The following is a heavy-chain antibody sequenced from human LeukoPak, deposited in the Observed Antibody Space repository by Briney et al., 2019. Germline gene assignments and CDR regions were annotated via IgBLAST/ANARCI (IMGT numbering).Heavy chain of an antibody. J-gene: IGHJ3*02. CDR3: ARGRARGIVVVPAAEGAFDI. Sequence: SETLSLTCTVSGGSISSYYWSWIRQPAGKGLEWIGRIYTSGSTNYNPSLKSRVTMSVDTSKNQFSLKLSSVTAADTAVYYCARGRARGIVVVPAAEGAFDIWGQGTMVTVSS. CDR1: GGSISSYY. V-gene: IGHV4-4*07. D-gene: IGHD2-2*01. CDR2: IYTSGST.